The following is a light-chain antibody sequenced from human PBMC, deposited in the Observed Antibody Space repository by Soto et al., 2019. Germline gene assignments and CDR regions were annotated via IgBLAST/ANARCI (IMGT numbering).Light chain of an antibody. V-gene: IGKV3-15*01. J-gene: IGKJ4*01. Sequence: EIVMTQSPATLSVSPGERATLSCRASQNVSSNLAWYQQKPGQAPRLLIYGASTRATGIPARFSGSGSGTEFTLTLSSLQSGDFAVYYCQQYHHWPPLTFGGGTKVEIK. CDR1: QNVSSN. CDR3: QQYHHWPPLT. CDR2: GAS.